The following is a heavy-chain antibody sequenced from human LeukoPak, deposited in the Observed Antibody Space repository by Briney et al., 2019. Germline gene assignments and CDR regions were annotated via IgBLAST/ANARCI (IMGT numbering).Heavy chain of an antibody. J-gene: IGHJ3*02. CDR2: ISSSSSYI. Sequence: GGSLRLSCAASGFTFSSYSMSWVRQAPGKGLEWVSSISSSSSYIYYADSVKGRFTISRDNAKNSLYLQMNSLRAEDTAVYYCTRDKTMITFGGVIPGDAFDIWGQGTMVTVSS. CDR1: GFTFSSYS. V-gene: IGHV3-21*01. D-gene: IGHD3-16*02. CDR3: TRDKTMITFGGVIPGDAFDI.